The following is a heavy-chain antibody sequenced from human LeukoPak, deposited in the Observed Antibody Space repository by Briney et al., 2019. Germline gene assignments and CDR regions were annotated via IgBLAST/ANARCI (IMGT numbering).Heavy chain of an antibody. CDR1: GYTFTSYY. D-gene: IGHD2-15*01. Sequence: GASVKVSCKASGYTFTSYYMHWVRQAPGQGLEWMGVINPSGGSTSYAQKFQGRVTMTRDTSTSTVYMELSSLRSEDTAVYYCARRGCSGGSCSLLGYYSYGMDVWCKGTTVTVSS. CDR2: INPSGGST. CDR3: ARRGCSGGSCSLLGYYSYGMDV. J-gene: IGHJ6*04. V-gene: IGHV1-46*01.